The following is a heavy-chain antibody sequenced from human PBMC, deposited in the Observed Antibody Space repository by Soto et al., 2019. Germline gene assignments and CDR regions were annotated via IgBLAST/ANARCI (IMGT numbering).Heavy chain of an antibody. CDR2: ISYDGGNK. CDR1: GFTFSSYA. CDR3: VRDSYGMDV. J-gene: IGHJ6*02. Sequence: PGGSLRRSCAVSGFTFSSYAMHWVRQAPGKGLEWVAIISYDGGNKYYADSVKGRFTISRDNSKNTLYLQMNSLRAEDTAVYYCVRDSYGMDVWGQGTTVTVSS. V-gene: IGHV3-30-3*01.